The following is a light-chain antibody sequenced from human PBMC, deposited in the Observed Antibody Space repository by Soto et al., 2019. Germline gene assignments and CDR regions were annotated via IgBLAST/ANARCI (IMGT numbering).Light chain of an antibody. Sequence: QSAPTQPASVSGSPGQSITISCTGTSSDVGTYDYVSWYQHHPGKAPKLMIYDVSHRPSGVSNRFSGSKSANTASLTISGLQAEDEADYYCSSYTSSSTLIFGGGTKQTVL. CDR1: SSDVGTYDY. V-gene: IGLV2-14*01. J-gene: IGLJ2*01. CDR2: DVS. CDR3: SSYTSSSTLI.